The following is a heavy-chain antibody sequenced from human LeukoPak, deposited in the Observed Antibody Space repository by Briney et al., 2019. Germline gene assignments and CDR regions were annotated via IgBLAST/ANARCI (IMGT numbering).Heavy chain of an antibody. Sequence: ASVKVSCKASGYTFSSHDINWVRQVPGHGLEWLGWMNPNSGNTGYAQKFQGRVTMTRDTSISTAYMELSRLTSDDTAVYYCGRDYYDSGGDGAFDIWGQGTMVTVSS. J-gene: IGHJ3*02. CDR2: MNPNSGNT. V-gene: IGHV1-8*01. CDR3: GRDYYDSGGDGAFDI. CDR1: GYTFSSHD. D-gene: IGHD3-22*01.